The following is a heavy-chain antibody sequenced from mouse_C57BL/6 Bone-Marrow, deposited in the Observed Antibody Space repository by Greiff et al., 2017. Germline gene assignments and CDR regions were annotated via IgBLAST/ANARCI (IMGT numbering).Heavy chain of an antibody. D-gene: IGHD2-2*01. CDR3: ARGMVTTDYYAMDY. CDR2: IYPGSGST. V-gene: IGHV1-55*01. J-gene: IGHJ4*01. CDR1: GYTFTSYW. Sequence: QVQLQQPGAELVKPGASVTMSCKASGYTFTSYWITWVKQRPGQGLEWIGDIYPGSGSTNYNEKFKSKATLTVDKSSSTAYMELNSLTSEDSAVYYCARGMVTTDYYAMDYWGQGTSVTVSS.